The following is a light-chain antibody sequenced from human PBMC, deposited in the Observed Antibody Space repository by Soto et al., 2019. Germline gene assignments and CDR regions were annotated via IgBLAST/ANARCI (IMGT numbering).Light chain of an antibody. J-gene: IGLJ2*01. CDR2: EVT. CDR1: SSDIGASNS. CDR3: GSKAGSNKHVV. V-gene: IGLV2-8*01. Sequence: QSALTQLPSASGSPGQSVTISCAGSSSDIGASNSVSWYQQHPGKAPKLLISEVTKRPSGVPDRFSGSKSGNTASLTVSGLQADDEADYYCGSKAGSNKHVVFGGGTKLTVL.